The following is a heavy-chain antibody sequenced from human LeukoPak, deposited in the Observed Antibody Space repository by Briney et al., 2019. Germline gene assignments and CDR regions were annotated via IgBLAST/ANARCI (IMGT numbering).Heavy chain of an antibody. Sequence: SETLSLTCTVSGGSISSSSYYWGWIRQPPGKGLEWIGSIYYSGSTYYNPSLKSRVTISVDTSKNQFSLKLSSVTAADTAVYYCARYTRGGNGMDVWGQGTTVTVSS. J-gene: IGHJ6*02. V-gene: IGHV4-39*07. CDR2: IYYSGST. CDR3: ARYTRGGNGMDV. CDR1: GGSISSSSYY. D-gene: IGHD3-16*01.